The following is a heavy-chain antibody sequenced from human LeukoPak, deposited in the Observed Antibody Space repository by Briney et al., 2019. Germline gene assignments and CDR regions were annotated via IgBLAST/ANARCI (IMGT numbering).Heavy chain of an antibody. J-gene: IGHJ5*02. Sequence: SETLSLTCTVSGGSISSYYWGWIRQPPGEGLEWIGRIYYSGSTYYNPSLKSRVTISVDTSKNQFSLKLSSVTAADTAVYYCARRNYYDQWFDPWGQGTLVTVSS. CDR3: ARRNYYDQWFDP. V-gene: IGHV4-39*01. D-gene: IGHD3-22*01. CDR1: GGSISSYY. CDR2: IYYSGST.